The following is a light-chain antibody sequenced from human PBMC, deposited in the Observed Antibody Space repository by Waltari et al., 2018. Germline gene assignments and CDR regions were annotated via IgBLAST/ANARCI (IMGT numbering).Light chain of an antibody. Sequence: AIQMTQSPSSLSASVGDRVIISCRASQGVRIDVGWYQQKAGKAPKLLIYAARSLQSGVPSRLSGSGSGTDFTLSISSLQPEDVATYYCLQDYTYPFTFGGGTKVEIK. J-gene: IGKJ4*01. CDR3: LQDYTYPFT. CDR1: QGVRID. CDR2: AAR. V-gene: IGKV1-6*01.